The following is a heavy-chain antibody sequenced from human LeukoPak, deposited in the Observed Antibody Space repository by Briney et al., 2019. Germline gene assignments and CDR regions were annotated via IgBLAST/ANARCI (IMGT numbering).Heavy chain of an antibody. CDR1: GFTFSNYA. CDR3: AKDYGSWGINFFDY. J-gene: IGHJ4*02. D-gene: IGHD6-13*01. Sequence: GGSLRLSCTASGFTFSNYAMNWVRQAPGKGLEWVSTISGSGDSTYYADSVKGRFTISRDNSKNTLYLQMNSLRADDTAVYYCAKDYGSWGINFFDYWGQGTLVTVSS. CDR2: ISGSGDST. V-gene: IGHV3-23*01.